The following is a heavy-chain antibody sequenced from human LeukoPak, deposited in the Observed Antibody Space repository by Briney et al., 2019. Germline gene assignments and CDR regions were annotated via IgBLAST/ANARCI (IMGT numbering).Heavy chain of an antibody. Sequence: GGSLRLSCAASGFTSSSYAMHWVRQAPGKGLEWVAVISYDGSNKYYADSVKGRFTISRDNSKNTLYLQMNSLRAEDTAVYYCARAPPRELFRGDHWGQGTLVTVSS. V-gene: IGHV3-30-3*01. CDR3: ARAPPRELFRGDH. J-gene: IGHJ4*02. D-gene: IGHD2-15*01. CDR2: ISYDGSNK. CDR1: GFTSSSYA.